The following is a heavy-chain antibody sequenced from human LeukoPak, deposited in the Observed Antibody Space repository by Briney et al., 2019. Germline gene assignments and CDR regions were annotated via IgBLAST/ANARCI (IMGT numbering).Heavy chain of an antibody. D-gene: IGHD3-22*01. V-gene: IGHV5-51*01. CDR2: IYPGDSDT. CDR3: ARTYYYDSSGYQFDY. CDR1: GYSFTSYW. Sequence: LGESLKISCKGSGYSFTSYWIGWVRQIPGKGLEWMGIIYPGDSDTRYSPSFQGQVTISADKSISTAYLQWSSLKASDTAMYYCARTYYYDSSGYQFDYWGLGTLVTVSS. J-gene: IGHJ4*02.